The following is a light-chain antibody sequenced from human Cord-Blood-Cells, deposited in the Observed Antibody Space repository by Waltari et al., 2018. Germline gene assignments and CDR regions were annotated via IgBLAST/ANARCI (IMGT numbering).Light chain of an antibody. CDR2: RNN. CDR1: SSNIGSNT. V-gene: IGLV1-44*01. CDR3: AAWDDSLNGPV. Sequence: QSVLTQPPSASGTPGQRVTISCSGSSSNIGSNTVNWYQQLPGTAPKLPIYRNNQRPSGVPDRLSGYTAGTSASLAVSGLQSEDEADYYCAAWDDSLNGPVFGGGTKLTVL. J-gene: IGLJ3*02.